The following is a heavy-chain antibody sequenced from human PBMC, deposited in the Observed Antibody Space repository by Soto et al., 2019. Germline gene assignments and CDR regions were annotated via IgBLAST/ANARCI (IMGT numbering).Heavy chain of an antibody. CDR2: INHSGST. CDR1: GGSFRDYY. J-gene: IGHJ4*02. D-gene: IGHD6-6*01. V-gene: IGHV4-34*01. Sequence: QVHLQQWGAGLLKSSETLSLTCAVYGGSFRDYYWSWVRQPPGKGLEWIGLINHSGSTNYNPSLKSRVTISVDTSKNQFSLKLSSVTAADTAVYYCARTSRFDSWGQGTLVTVSS. CDR3: ARTSRFDS.